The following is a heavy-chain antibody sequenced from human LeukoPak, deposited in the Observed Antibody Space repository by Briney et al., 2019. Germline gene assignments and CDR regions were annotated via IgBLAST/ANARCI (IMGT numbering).Heavy chain of an antibody. D-gene: IGHD5-18*01. Sequence: ASVKVSCKASGGTFSSYTISCVRQAPGQGLEWMGRIIPILGIANYAQKFQGRVTITADKSTSTAYMELSSLRSEDTAVYYCARVNGYSYGSMYYFDYWGQGTLVTVSS. V-gene: IGHV1-69*02. CDR1: GGTFSSYT. J-gene: IGHJ4*02. CDR3: ARVNGYSYGSMYYFDY. CDR2: IIPILGIA.